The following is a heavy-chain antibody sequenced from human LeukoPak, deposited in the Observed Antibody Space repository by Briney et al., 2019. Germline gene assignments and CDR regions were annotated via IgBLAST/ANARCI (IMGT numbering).Heavy chain of an antibody. CDR1: GGSISSGGYY. CDR2: IYHSGST. CDR3: ARGEVIKGSRPNNWFDP. V-gene: IGHV4-30-2*01. Sequence: PSETLSLTCTVSGGSISSGGYYWSWIRQPPGKGLEWIGYIYHSGSTYYNPSLKSRVTISVDRSKNQFSLKLSSVTAADTAVYYCARGEVIKGSRPNNWFDPWGQGTLVTVSS. J-gene: IGHJ5*02. D-gene: IGHD3-10*01.